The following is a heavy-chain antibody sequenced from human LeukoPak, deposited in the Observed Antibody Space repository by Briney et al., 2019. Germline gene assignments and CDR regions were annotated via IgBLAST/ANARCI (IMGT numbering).Heavy chain of an antibody. D-gene: IGHD1-1*01. CDR1: EFSVSSNC. CDR3: ATGGTTVYYYYMDV. J-gene: IGHJ6*03. CDR2: IYSGGST. Sequence: PGGSLRLSCAASEFSVSSNCMSWVRQAPGKGLEWVSVIYSGGSTYYADSVKGRFTISRDNSKNTLYLQMNSLRAEDTAVYYCATGGTTVYYYYMDVWGKGTTVTISS. V-gene: IGHV3-66*01.